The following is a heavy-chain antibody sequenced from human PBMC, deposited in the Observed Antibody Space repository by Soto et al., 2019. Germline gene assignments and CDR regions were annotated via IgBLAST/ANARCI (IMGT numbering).Heavy chain of an antibody. J-gene: IGHJ3*02. Sequence: QVQLQESGPGLVKPSQTLSLTCTVSGGSISSGGYYWSWIRQHPGKGLEWIGYIYYSGSTYYNPSPKSRVTMPVDTSKNQFSLKLSSVTAADTAVYYWARDRLLGEWVFAIWGQGTMVTVSS. CDR3: ARDRLLGEWVFAI. CDR1: GGSISSGGYY. D-gene: IGHD3-10*01. V-gene: IGHV4-31*03. CDR2: IYYSGST.